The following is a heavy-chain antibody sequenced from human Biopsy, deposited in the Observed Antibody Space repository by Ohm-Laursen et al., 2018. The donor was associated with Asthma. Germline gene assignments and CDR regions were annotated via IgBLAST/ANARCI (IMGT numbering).Heavy chain of an antibody. CDR2: VNTDNGDT. Sequence: GASVKVSCKASGYNFISFAIHWVRQAPGQRLEWMGWVNTDNGDTKYSQKFQGRVTITRDTSASTAYMELRSLRSEDTATYYCARTYYDFLTGQVKDVFGVWGQGTMVTVSS. J-gene: IGHJ3*01. CDR1: GYNFISFA. D-gene: IGHD3-9*01. V-gene: IGHV1-3*04. CDR3: ARTYYDFLTGQVKDVFGV.